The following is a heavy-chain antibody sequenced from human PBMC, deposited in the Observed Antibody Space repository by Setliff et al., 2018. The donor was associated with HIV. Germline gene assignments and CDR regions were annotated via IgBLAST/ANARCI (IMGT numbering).Heavy chain of an antibody. J-gene: IGHJ4*02. CDR1: GGSISPYY. D-gene: IGHD3-3*01. CDR2: ISDSGTT. V-gene: IGHV4-59*01. Sequence: PSETLSFTCTVSGGSISPYYWSWIRQPPGKGLEWIAWISDSGTTKYNPSLKSRVTMSVDTSKNQFSLKLNSVTAADTAVYYCARDQSDWFYWGQGTLVTVSS. CDR3: ARDQSDWFY.